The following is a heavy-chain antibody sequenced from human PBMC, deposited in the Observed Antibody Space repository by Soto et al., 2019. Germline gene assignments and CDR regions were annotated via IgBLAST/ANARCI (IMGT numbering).Heavy chain of an antibody. CDR1: GGSFSGYY. D-gene: IGHD2-8*02. J-gene: IGHJ4*02. CDR2: INHSGST. Sequence: QVQLQQWGAGLLKPSETLSLTCAVYGGSFSGYYWTWIRQPPGTGLEWIGEINHSGSTNYNPSLKSRVTLSVDASKNQFSLKLTSVTAADPAVYYCARDKLTGLVDYWGKGTLVTVSS. V-gene: IGHV4-34*01. CDR3: ARDKLTGLVDY.